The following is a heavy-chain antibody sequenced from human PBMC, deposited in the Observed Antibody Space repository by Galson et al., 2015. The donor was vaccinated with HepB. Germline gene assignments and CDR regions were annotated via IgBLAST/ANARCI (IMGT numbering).Heavy chain of an antibody. J-gene: IGHJ4*02. CDR2: ISSNGGDT. CDR1: GFTFSSYA. V-gene: IGHV3-64*02. Sequence: SLRLSCAASGFTFSSYAMHWVRQAPGRGLEYVSSISSNGGDTYYADSAKGRFTISRDNSKNTLYLQMGSLRADDMAVYYCARGGGAMIVVVQHDYWGQGTLVTVSS. D-gene: IGHD3-22*01. CDR3: ARGGGAMIVVVQHDY.